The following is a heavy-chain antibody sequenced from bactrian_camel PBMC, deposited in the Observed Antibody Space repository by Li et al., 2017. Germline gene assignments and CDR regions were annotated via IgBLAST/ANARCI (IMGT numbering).Heavy chain of an antibody. Sequence: HVQLVESGGGSVEAGRSLKLSYVAQGYAATADCMGWYRQTPERQREGIASIGSDGAINYADSVKGRFTISADGSKNTVYLQMNSLKPEDTAMYYCAAEVSDYVIPRCPDNFGYWGQGTQVTV. V-gene: IGHV3S53*01. J-gene: IGHJ6*01. D-gene: IGHD4*01. CDR2: IGSDGAI. CDR3: AAEVSDYVIPRCPDNFGY. CDR1: GYAATADC.